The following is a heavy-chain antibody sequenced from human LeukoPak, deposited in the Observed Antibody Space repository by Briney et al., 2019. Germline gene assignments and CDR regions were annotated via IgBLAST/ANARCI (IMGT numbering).Heavy chain of an antibody. CDR2: ISGSGGST. CDR1: GFTFISYA. Sequence: GGSLSLFCAASGFTFISYAMSWVRQAPGKGLEWVSAISGSGGSTYYADSVKGRFTISRDNSKNTLYLQMNSLRAEDTAVYYCAKDREDYYDSSGPPIWGQGTITTVSS. V-gene: IGHV3-23*01. D-gene: IGHD3-22*01. CDR3: AKDREDYYDSSGPPI. J-gene: IGHJ3*02.